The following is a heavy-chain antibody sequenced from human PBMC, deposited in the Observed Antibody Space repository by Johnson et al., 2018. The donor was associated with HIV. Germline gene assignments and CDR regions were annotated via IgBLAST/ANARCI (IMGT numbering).Heavy chain of an antibody. J-gene: IGHJ3*02. CDR3: ARTSLEMATISAFDI. V-gene: IGHV3-30*14. Sequence: QVQLVESGGGVVQPGRSLRLSCAASGFTFNTYAMYWVRQAPGKGLEWVAIISYDGGNKYCADSVKGRFIISRDNARNTLYLQMNSLRAEDTAVYYCARTSLEMATISAFDIWGQGTMVTVSS. D-gene: IGHD5-24*01. CDR2: ISYDGGNK. CDR1: GFTFNTYA.